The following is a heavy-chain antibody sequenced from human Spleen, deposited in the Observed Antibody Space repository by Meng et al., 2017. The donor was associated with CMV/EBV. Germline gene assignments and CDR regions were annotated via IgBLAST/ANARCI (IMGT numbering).Heavy chain of an antibody. CDR2: ICGGHDKT. J-gene: IGHJ6*02. Sequence: GGSLRLSCRISGFTFSGYTMSAMSWVRQAPGKGPEWISTICGGHDKTYYASSVKGRFTISRDNSKNTLYLQMNSLRAEDTAVYYCAKEDSWEDTAMAGYYYYGMDVWGQGTTVTVSS. V-gene: IGHV3-23*01. CDR1: GFTFSGYTMSA. CDR3: AKEDSWEDTAMAGYYYYGMDV. D-gene: IGHD5-18*01.